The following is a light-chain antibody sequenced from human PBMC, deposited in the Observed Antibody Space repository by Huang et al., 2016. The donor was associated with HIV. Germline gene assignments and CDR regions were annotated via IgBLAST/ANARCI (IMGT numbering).Light chain of an antibody. CDR2: GAS. V-gene: IGKV3-15*01. J-gene: IGKJ1*01. Sequence: EIVMTPSPATLSVSPGERATLSCRASQSLYSTLAWYQQKPGQAPMLLIYGASTMATGIPARFSGSGSGTEFVLTISSLQSEDFAIYYCQQYNDWPRTFGQGTKVEIK. CDR1: QSLYST. CDR3: QQYNDWPRT.